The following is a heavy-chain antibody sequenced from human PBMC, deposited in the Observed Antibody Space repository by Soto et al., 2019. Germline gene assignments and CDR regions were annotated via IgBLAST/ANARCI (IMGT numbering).Heavy chain of an antibody. V-gene: IGHV3-23*01. CDR1: GFTFSSYA. CDR3: AKESMVRGGGTFDY. CDR2: ISGSGSNT. Sequence: EVQLLESGGGLVQPGGSLRLSCAASGFTFSSYAMSWVRQAPGKGLEWVSAISGSGSNTYYADSVKGRFTISRDNSKNTLYLQMNSLRGEDTAVYYCAKESMVRGGGTFDYWGQGTLVTVSS. J-gene: IGHJ4*02. D-gene: IGHD3-10*01.